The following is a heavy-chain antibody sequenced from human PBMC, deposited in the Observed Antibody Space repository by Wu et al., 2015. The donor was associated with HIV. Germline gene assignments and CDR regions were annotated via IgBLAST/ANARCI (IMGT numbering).Heavy chain of an antibody. CDR1: GGTFSYSA. CDR2: IIPIFGKT. Sequence: QVQLVQSGAEVKKTGASVKVSCKASGGTFSYSAIAWVRQAPGQGLEWMGRIIPIFGKTNYAQKFQGRVTITADESSTTAYMELSSLRSEDTAVYYCARERYYDYRPEGYWGQGTLVTVSS. V-gene: IGHV1-69*18. CDR3: ARERYYDYRPEGY. J-gene: IGHJ4*02. D-gene: IGHD3-16*01.